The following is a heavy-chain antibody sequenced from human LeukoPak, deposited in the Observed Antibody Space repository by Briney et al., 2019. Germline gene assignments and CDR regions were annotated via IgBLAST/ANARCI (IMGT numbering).Heavy chain of an antibody. Sequence: GGSLRLSCAASGFTFSSYAMHWVRQAPGKGLEYVSAISSNGGSTYYANSVKGRFTISRDNSKNTLYLQMGSLRAEDMAVYYCARDNGSSGWVADYWGQGTLVTVSS. V-gene: IGHV3-64*01. J-gene: IGHJ4*02. D-gene: IGHD6-25*01. CDR2: ISSNGGST. CDR3: ARDNGSSGWVADY. CDR1: GFTFSSYA.